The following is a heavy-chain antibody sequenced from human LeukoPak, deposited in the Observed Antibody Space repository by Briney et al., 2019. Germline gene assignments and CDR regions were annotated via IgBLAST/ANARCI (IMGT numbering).Heavy chain of an antibody. V-gene: IGHV3-48*01. D-gene: IGHD6-13*01. CDR3: ARDLIAAAGRH. Sequence: GGSLRLSCAASGFTFSSYSMNGVRQAPGKGLEWVSYISSSSSTIYYADSVKGRFTISRDNAKNSLYLQMNSLRAQDTAVYYCARDLIAAAGRHWGQGTLVTVSS. CDR2: ISSSSSTI. CDR1: GFTFSSYS. J-gene: IGHJ4*02.